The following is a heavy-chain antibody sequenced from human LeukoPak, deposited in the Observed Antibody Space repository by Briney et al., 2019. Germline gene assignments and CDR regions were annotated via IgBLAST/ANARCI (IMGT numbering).Heavy chain of an antibody. Sequence: SETLSLTCTVSGGSISSYYWSWIRQPPGKGLEWIGYIYFSGSTNYNPSLKSRVSISVDTSKSQFSLKLSSVTTADTGVYYCARTYGGDFYFDYWGQGTLVTVSS. J-gene: IGHJ4*02. CDR2: IYFSGST. CDR1: GGSISSYY. V-gene: IGHV4-59*01. CDR3: ARTYGGDFYFDY. D-gene: IGHD3-10*01.